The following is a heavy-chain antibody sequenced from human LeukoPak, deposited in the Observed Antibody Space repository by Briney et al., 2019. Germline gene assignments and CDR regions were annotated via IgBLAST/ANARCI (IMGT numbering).Heavy chain of an antibody. V-gene: IGHV4-39*01. D-gene: IGHD3-10*01. CDR1: GVSISSSDRY. CDR2: IYYSGIA. CDR3: ARHQEGMVRGVLYYMDV. J-gene: IGHJ6*03. Sequence: SETLSLTCTVSGVSISSSDRYWGWLRQPPGKGLEWIGSIYYSGIAYHNPSLKSRVTISVDTSNNHFSLKMSSVTAADTAVYFCARHQEGMVRGVLYYMDVWGKGTTVIISS.